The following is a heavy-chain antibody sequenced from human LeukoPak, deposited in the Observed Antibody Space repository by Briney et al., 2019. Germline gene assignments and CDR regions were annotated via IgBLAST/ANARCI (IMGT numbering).Heavy chain of an antibody. D-gene: IGHD6-19*01. CDR2: IIPILGTA. J-gene: IGHJ6*03. Sequence: SVKVSCKASGGTFSSYAISWVRQAPGQGLEWMGGIIPILGTANYAQKFQGRVTITTDESTSTAYMELSSLRSEDTAVYYCARGRLVRDHYYYMDVWGKGTTVTVSS. CDR3: ARGRLVRDHYYYMDV. CDR1: GGTFSSYA. V-gene: IGHV1-69*05.